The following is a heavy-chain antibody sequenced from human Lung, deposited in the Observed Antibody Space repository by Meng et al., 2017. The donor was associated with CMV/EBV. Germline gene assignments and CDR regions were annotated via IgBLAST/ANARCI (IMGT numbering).Heavy chain of an antibody. V-gene: IGHV3-53*01. J-gene: IGHJ3*02. CDR1: GCTVSTNF. CDR2: MYSGGTT. D-gene: IGHD3-3*01. Sequence: SCAASGCTVSTNFMSWVRQAPGKGLEWVSLMYSGGTTYYADSVKGRFTISRDDSKNTLYLQMNSLRAEDTAVYYCARNQPISDAFDIWGQGTMVTVSS. CDR3: ARNQPISDAFDI.